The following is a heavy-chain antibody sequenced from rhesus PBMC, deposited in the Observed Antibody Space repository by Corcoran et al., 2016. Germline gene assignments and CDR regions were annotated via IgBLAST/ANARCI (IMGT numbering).Heavy chain of an antibody. Sequence: QVHLQESGPGLVKPSETLSLTCAVSGGSFRSYWWNWIRQPPGKGLVWIGEINGYGGSTTYNPPLRSQATISRDGSKNQVSLRLTSVTAADTAVYYCTSPIRYRFDVWGPGVLVSVSS. J-gene: IGHJ5-1*01. CDR3: TSPIRYRFDV. CDR1: GGSFRSYW. CDR2: INGYGGST. D-gene: IGHD3-9*01. V-gene: IGHV4-80*01.